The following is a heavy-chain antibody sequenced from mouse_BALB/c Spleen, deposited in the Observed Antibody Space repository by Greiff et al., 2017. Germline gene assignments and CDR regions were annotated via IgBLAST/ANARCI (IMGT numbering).Heavy chain of an antibody. J-gene: IGHJ4*01. CDR3: ARRGNYDYYAMDY. D-gene: IGHD2-1*01. V-gene: IGHV14-3*02. Sequence: EVKLMESGAELVKPGASVKLSCTASGFNIKDTYMHWVKQRPEQGLEWIGRIDPANGNTKYDPKFQGKATITADTSSNTAYLQLSSLTSEDTAVYYCARRGNYDYYAMDYWGQGTSVTVSS. CDR1: GFNIKDTY. CDR2: IDPANGNT.